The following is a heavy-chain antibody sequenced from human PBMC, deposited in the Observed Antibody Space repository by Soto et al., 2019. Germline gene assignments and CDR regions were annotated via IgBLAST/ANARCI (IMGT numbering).Heavy chain of an antibody. J-gene: IGHJ3*02. V-gene: IGHV5-51*01. CDR3: ARQHLPYDFWSGYYPNDAFDI. CDR2: IYPGDSDT. Sequence: PGESLKISCNGSGYSFTSYWIGWVRQMPGKGLEWMGIIYPGDSDTRYSPSFQGQVTISADKSISTAYLQWSSLKASDTAMYYCARQHLPYDFWSGYYPNDAFDIWGQGTMVTVSS. CDR1: GYSFTSYW. D-gene: IGHD3-3*01.